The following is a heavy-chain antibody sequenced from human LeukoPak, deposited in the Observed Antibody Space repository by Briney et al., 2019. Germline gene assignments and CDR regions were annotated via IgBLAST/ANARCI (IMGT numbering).Heavy chain of an antibody. CDR3: ARVAPDAAFDI. Sequence: SETLSLTCTVSGYSISSGYYWGWIRQPPGKGLEWIGSIYHSGSTYYNPSLKSRVTISVDTSKNQFSLKLSSVTAADTAVYYCARVAPDAAFDIWGQGTVVTVSS. CDR2: IYHSGST. V-gene: IGHV4-38-2*02. D-gene: IGHD3-3*02. CDR1: GYSISSGYY. J-gene: IGHJ3*02.